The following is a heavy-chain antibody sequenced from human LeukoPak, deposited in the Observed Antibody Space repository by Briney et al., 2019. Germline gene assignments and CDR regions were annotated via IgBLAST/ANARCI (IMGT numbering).Heavy chain of an antibody. Sequence: SETLSLTCAVYGGSFSGYYWSWIRQPPGKGLEWIGEINHSGSTNYNPSLKSRVTISVDTSKNQFSLKLSSVTAADTAVYYCASTYCGGDCYLTWGQGTLVTVSS. V-gene: IGHV4-34*01. J-gene: IGHJ5*02. CDR2: INHSGST. CDR3: ASTYCGGDCYLT. D-gene: IGHD2-21*02. CDR1: GGSFSGYY.